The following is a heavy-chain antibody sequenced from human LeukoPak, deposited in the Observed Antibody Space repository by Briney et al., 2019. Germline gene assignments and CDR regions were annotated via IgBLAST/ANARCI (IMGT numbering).Heavy chain of an antibody. J-gene: IGHJ4*02. Sequence: TLSLTCTVSGGSISSYYWSWIRQPPGKGLEWIGYTHYSGGTNYNPSLKSRVTISVDTSKNQFSLKLSSVTAADTAVYYCARDRARGYSGYGVFDYWGQGTLVTVSS. CDR3: ARDRARGYSGYGVFDY. CDR2: THYSGGT. V-gene: IGHV4-59*01. D-gene: IGHD5-12*01. CDR1: GGSISSYY.